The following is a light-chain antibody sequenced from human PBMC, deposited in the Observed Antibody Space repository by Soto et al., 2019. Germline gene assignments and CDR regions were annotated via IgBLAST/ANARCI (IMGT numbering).Light chain of an antibody. CDR1: QSFSSSF. V-gene: IGKV3-20*01. Sequence: EFVLTQSPGTLSLSPGERATLSCSARQSFSSSFFAWYQQKPRQAPRLLIYGASRRATGIPERYSGSGSGTAFTLTISRLEPEDFAVYYCQQYGSSPRTCGQGTKGDIK. CDR2: GAS. J-gene: IGKJ1*01. CDR3: QQYGSSPRT.